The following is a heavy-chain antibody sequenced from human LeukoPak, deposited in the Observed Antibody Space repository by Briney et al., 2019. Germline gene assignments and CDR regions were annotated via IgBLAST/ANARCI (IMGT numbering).Heavy chain of an antibody. J-gene: IGHJ4*02. V-gene: IGHV3-15*01. D-gene: IGHD6-25*01. Sequence: PGGSLRLSCVASGFTFSDAWMSWVRQAPGKGLEWVGRIKSKIDGGTIDYDAPVKGRFTISRDDSRNTLYLQMNSLKTEDTAVYYCTTRRQDGCWGQGTLVTVS. CDR2: IKSKIDGGTI. CDR1: GFTFSDAW. CDR3: TTRRQDGC.